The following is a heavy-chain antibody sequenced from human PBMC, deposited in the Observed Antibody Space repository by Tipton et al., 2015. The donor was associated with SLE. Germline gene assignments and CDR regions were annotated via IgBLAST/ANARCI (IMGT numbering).Heavy chain of an antibody. D-gene: IGHD5-12*01. J-gene: IGHJ4*02. Sequence: QSGPEVNKPGASVTVSCKTSGYTFIHYAIHWVRQAPGQGLEWMGWINTNTGEPTFAQGFTGRFVFSLDTSVNTPYLEISSLKAEDTAVYYCARGTNSGYDYWGQGTLVAVSS. CDR1: GYTFIHYA. CDR3: ARGTNSGYDY. CDR2: INTNTGEP. V-gene: IGHV7-4-1*02.